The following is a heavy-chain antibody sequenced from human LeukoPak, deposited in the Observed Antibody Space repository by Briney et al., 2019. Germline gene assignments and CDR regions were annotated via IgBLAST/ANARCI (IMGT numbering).Heavy chain of an antibody. CDR2: ISSSSKYI. D-gene: IGHD3-3*01. J-gene: IGHJ4*02. CDR3: AREPFWSGYFSNLHFDY. Sequence: GGSLRLSCAASGFTFSDYNMNWVRQAPGKGLEWVSSISSSSKYIYYADSVKGRFTISRDNAKNSLYLQMNSLRAEDTAVYYCAREPFWSGYFSNLHFDYWGRGTLVTVSS. V-gene: IGHV3-21*01. CDR1: GFTFSDYN.